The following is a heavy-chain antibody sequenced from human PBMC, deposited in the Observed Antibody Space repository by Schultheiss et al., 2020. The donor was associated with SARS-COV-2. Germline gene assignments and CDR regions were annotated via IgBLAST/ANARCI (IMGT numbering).Heavy chain of an antibody. Sequence: SETLSLTCTVSGGSISSYYWSWIRQPAGKGLEWIGRIYTSGSTNYNPSLKSRVTISVDTSKNQFSLKLSSVTAADTAVYYCAREDEAAATGAFDIWGQGTMVTVSS. CDR1: GGSISSYY. CDR2: IYTSGST. V-gene: IGHV4-4*07. CDR3: AREDEAAATGAFDI. D-gene: IGHD6-13*01. J-gene: IGHJ3*02.